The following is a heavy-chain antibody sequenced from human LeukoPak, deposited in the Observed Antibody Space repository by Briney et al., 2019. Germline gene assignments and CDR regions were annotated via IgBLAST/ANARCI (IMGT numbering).Heavy chain of an antibody. V-gene: IGHV4-59*04. D-gene: IGHD6-19*01. CDR2: IYYSGST. CDR3: VAVAGPDEGN. Sequence: SETLSLTCTVSGGSISSYYWSWIRQPPGKGLEWIGYIYYSGSTYYNPSLKSRVTISVDTSKNQFSLKLSSVTAADTAVYYCVAVAGPDEGNWGQGTLVTVSS. J-gene: IGHJ4*02. CDR1: GGSISSYY.